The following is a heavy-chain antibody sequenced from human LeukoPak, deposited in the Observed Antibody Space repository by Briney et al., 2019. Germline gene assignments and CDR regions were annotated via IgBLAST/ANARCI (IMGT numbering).Heavy chain of an antibody. CDR3: ARGRYDFWSGYLYYFDY. J-gene: IGHJ4*02. D-gene: IGHD3-3*01. CDR2: IKQDGSEK. Sequence: GGSLRLSCAASGFTFSSYWMSWVRQAPGKGLEWVANIKQDGSEKYYVDPVKGRFTISRDNAKNSLYLQMNSLRAEDTVVYYCARGRYDFWSGYLYYFDYWGQGTLVTVSS. CDR1: GFTFSSYW. V-gene: IGHV3-7*01.